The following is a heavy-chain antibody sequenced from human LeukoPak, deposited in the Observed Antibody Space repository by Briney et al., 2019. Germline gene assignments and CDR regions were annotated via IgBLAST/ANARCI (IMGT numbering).Heavy chain of an antibody. J-gene: IGHJ6*02. CDR3: ARGPRAPYYGMDV. Sequence: GGSLRLSCAASGFTVSSNYMSWVRQAPGKGLEWVSVIYGGGSTYYADSVKGRFTISRDSSKNTLYLQMNSLRAEDTALYYCARGPRAPYYGMDVWGQGTTVTVSS. CDR2: IYGGGST. V-gene: IGHV3-53*01. CDR1: GFTVSSNY.